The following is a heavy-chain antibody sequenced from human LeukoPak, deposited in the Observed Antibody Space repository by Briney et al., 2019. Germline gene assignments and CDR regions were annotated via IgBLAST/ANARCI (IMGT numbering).Heavy chain of an antibody. J-gene: IGHJ4*02. CDR3: ARGPAPQWLPLYFDY. D-gene: IGHD6-19*01. CDR2: INHRRNA. CDR1: GGPFTNHY. Sequence: SETLSLTCAVYGGPFTNHYWSWIRQSPGKGLEWIGEINHRRNANYNPSLQSRVTISVDPSKNQFSLTLRSVTAADTAVYYCARGPAPQWLPLYFDYWGQGTLVTVSS. V-gene: IGHV4-34*01.